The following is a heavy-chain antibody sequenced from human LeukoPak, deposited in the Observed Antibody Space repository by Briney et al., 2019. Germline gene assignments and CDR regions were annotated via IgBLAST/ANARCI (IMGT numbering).Heavy chain of an antibody. CDR2: INHSGST. D-gene: IGHD2-2*01. Sequence: SETLSLTCAVYGGSFSGYYWSWIRQPPGKGLEWIGEINHSGSTNYNPSLKSRVTISVDTSKNQFPLKLSSVTAADTAVYYCAREVVPAARGWFDPWGQGTLVTVSS. J-gene: IGHJ5*02. V-gene: IGHV4-34*01. CDR3: AREVVPAARGWFDP. CDR1: GGSFSGYY.